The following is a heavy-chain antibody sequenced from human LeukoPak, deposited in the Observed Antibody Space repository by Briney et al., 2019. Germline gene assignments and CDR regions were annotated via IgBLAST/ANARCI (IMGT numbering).Heavy chain of an antibody. CDR3: ARDEMAGAYVRGFDY. CDR1: GYTFTSYD. V-gene: IGHV1-8*01. D-gene: IGHD5-24*01. CDR2: MNPNSGNT. Sequence: ASVKVSCKASGYTFTSYDINWVRQATGQGVEWMGWMNPNSGNTGYAQKFQGRVTMTRNTSISTAYMELGSLRSEDTAVYYCARDEMAGAYVRGFDYWGQGTLVTVSS. J-gene: IGHJ4*02.